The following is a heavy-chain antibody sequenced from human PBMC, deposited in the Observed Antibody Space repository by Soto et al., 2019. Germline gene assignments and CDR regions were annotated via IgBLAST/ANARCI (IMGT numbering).Heavy chain of an antibody. CDR2: ISAYNGNT. D-gene: IGHD6-19*01. CDR3: ASPGSEFRKSSGPSDYYYYYYMDV. J-gene: IGHJ6*03. Sequence: ASVKVSCKASGYTFTSYGISWVRQAPGQGLEWMGWISAYNGNTNYAQKLQGRVTMTTDTSTSTAYMELRSLRSDDTAVYYCASPGSEFRKSSGPSDYYYYYYMDVWGKGTTVTVSS. CDR1: GYTFTSYG. V-gene: IGHV1-18*01.